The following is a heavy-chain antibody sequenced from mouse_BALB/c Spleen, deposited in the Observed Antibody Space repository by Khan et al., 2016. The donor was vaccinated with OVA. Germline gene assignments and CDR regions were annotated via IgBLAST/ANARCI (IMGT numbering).Heavy chain of an antibody. D-gene: IGHD2-14*01. CDR3: ARRTTDYAMDY. V-gene: IGHV1-4*01. CDR2: INPRSSYT. CDR1: GYTFTSNT. J-gene: IGHJ4*01. Sequence: QVQLKQSGAELARPGASVKMSYKASGYTFTSNTMHWVKQRPGQGLEWIGYINPRSSYTNYNQKFKDKATLTADKSSSTAYMQLSSLTSEDSAVYYCARRTTDYAMDYWGQGTSVTVSS.